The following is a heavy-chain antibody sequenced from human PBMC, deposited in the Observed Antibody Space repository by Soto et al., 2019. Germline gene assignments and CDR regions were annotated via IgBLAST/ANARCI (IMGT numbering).Heavy chain of an antibody. Sequence: SVKLSFKASGGTFSSYAIIWLRQAPRQGLEWMGGIIPIFGTANYAQKFQGRVTITADESTSTAYMELSRLRSEETAVYYCARVREYSYGSYYFDYWGQGTLVTVSS. D-gene: IGHD5-18*01. CDR3: ARVREYSYGSYYFDY. J-gene: IGHJ4*02. V-gene: IGHV1-69*13. CDR2: IIPIFGTA. CDR1: GGTFSSYA.